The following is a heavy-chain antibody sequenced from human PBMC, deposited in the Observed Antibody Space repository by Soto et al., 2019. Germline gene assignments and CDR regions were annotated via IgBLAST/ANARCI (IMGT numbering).Heavy chain of an antibody. D-gene: IGHD6-13*01. V-gene: IGHV1-18*01. J-gene: IGHJ4*02. CDR1: GYIFTSYG. Sequence: ASVKVSFKVSGYIFTSYGISWVRQAPGQGLEWMGWISTYNGNTNYAQKLQGRVTMTTDTSTSTAYMELRSLRSDDTAVYYCAREWQQSPFDYWGQGTLVTVSS. CDR3: AREWQQSPFDY. CDR2: ISTYNGNT.